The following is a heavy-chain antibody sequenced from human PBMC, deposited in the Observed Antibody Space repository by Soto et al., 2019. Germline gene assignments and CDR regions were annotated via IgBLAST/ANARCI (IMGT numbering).Heavy chain of an antibody. Sequence: ASVKVSCKASGYTFTSYDINWVRQATGQGLEWMGWMNPNSGNTGYAQKFQGRVTMTRNTSISTAYMELSSLRSEDTAVYYCARVGYYYDSSGYYLSIDYPGQATLVTVSS. CDR1: GYTFTSYD. D-gene: IGHD3-22*01. V-gene: IGHV1-8*01. CDR3: ARVGYYYDSSGYYLSIDY. J-gene: IGHJ4*02. CDR2: MNPNSGNT.